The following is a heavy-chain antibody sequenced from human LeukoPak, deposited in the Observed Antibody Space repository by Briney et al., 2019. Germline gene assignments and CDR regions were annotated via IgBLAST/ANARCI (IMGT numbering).Heavy chain of an antibody. Sequence: SETLSVTCTVSGGSISSYYWSWIRQPAGKGLEWIGRIYTSGSTNYNPSLKSRVTMSVDTSKNQFSLKLSSVTAAGTAVYYCARDRPDTAMATFDYWGQGTLVTVSS. J-gene: IGHJ4*02. V-gene: IGHV4-4*07. D-gene: IGHD5-18*01. CDR3: ARDRPDTAMATFDY. CDR1: GGSISSYY. CDR2: IYTSGST.